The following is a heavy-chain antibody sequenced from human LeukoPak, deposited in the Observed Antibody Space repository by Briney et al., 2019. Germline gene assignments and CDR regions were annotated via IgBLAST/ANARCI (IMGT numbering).Heavy chain of an antibody. CDR2: IRYDGSNK. CDR1: GFTFSSYG. Sequence: PGGSLRLSCAASGFTFSSYGMHWVRQAPGKGLEWVAFIRYDGSNKYYADSVKGRFTISRDNSKNTLYLQMNSLRAEDTAVYYCAKNPNWNYALDAFDIWGQGTMVTVSS. V-gene: IGHV3-30*02. J-gene: IGHJ3*02. D-gene: IGHD1-7*01. CDR3: AKNPNWNYALDAFDI.